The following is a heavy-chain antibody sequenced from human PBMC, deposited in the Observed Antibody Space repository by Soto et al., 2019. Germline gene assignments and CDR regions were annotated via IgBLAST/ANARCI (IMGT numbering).Heavy chain of an antibody. Sequence: GGSLRLSCAASGFTFSSYGMHWVRQAPGKGLEWVAVIWYDGSNKYYADSVKGRFTISRDNSKNTLYLQMNSLRAEDTAVYYCARDYYDRSGYYYSFDYWGQGTLVTVSS. V-gene: IGHV3-33*01. CDR3: ARDYYDRSGYYYSFDY. J-gene: IGHJ4*02. D-gene: IGHD3-22*01. CDR2: IWYDGSNK. CDR1: GFTFSSYG.